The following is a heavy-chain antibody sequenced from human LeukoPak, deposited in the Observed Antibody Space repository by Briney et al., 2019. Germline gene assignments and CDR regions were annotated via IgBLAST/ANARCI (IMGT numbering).Heavy chain of an antibody. J-gene: IGHJ4*02. CDR3: AKDHLGYGGPLGY. D-gene: IGHD4-23*01. CDR2: ISYDGSNK. CDR1: GFTFSSYG. V-gene: IGHV3-30*18. Sequence: PGGSLRLSCAASGFTFSSYGMHWVRQAPGKGLEWVAVISYDGSNKYYADSVKGRFTISRDNSKNTLYLQMNSLRAEDTAVYYCAKDHLGYGGPLGYWGQGTLVTVSS.